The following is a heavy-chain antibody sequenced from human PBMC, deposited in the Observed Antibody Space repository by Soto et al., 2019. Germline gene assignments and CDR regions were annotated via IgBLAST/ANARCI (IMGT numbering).Heavy chain of an antibody. CDR2: ISAYNGNT. D-gene: IGHD3-9*01. J-gene: IGHJ5*02. CDR1: VYTFTSHG. Sequence: ASVKVSCKASVYTFTSHGISWVRQAPGQGLEWMGWISAYNGNTNYAQKLQGRVTMTTDTSTSTAYMELRSLRSDDTAVYYCARAAYYDILTGYFSWFDPWGQGTLVTVSS. CDR3: ARAAYYDILTGYFSWFDP. V-gene: IGHV1-18*01.